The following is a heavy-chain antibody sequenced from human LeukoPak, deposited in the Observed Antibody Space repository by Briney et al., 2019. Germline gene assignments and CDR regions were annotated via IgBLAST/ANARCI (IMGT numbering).Heavy chain of an antibody. D-gene: IGHD1-26*01. J-gene: IGHJ3*02. CDR3: ARHTGPWELKKRAFDI. CDR2: IYYRGST. V-gene: IGHV4-59*08. CDR1: GGSISSYY. Sequence: SETLSLTCTLSGGSISSYYWSWIRQPPGKGLEWIGYIYYRGSTNYNPSLKSRVTISVDTSKNQFSLKLSSVTAADTAVYYCARHTGPWELKKRAFDIWGQGTMVTVSS.